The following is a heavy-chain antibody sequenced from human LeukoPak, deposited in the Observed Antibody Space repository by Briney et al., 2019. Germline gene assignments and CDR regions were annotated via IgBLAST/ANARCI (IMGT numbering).Heavy chain of an antibody. D-gene: IGHD4-17*01. J-gene: IGHJ6*03. CDR1: GFIFSSYE. Sequence: GGSLRLSCAASGFIFSSYEMNWVRQAPGKGLEWVANIKQDGSEKYYVDSVKGRFTISRDNAKNSLYLQMNSLRAEDTAVYYCARGTHGDYAYYYYMDVWGKGATVTISS. V-gene: IGHV3-7*01. CDR3: ARGTHGDYAYYYYMDV. CDR2: IKQDGSEK.